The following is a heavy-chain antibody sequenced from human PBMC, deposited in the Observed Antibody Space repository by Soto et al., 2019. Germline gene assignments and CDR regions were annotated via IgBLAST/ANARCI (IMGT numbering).Heavy chain of an antibody. CDR2: INPNRGGT. D-gene: IGHD6-19*01. V-gene: IGHV1-2*02. CDR3: ARAGARIAVAGISPYGMDV. Sequence: ASVKVSCKASGYTFTGYYMHWVRQAPGQGLEGMGWINPNRGGTNYAQKFQGRVTMTRDTSISTAYMELSRLRSDDTAVYYCARAGARIAVAGISPYGMDVWGQGTTVTVSS. J-gene: IGHJ6*02. CDR1: GYTFTGYY.